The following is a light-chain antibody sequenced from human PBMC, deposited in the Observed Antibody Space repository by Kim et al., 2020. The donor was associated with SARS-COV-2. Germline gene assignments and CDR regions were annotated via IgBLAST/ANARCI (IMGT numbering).Light chain of an antibody. J-gene: IGKJ2*01. CDR3: QQYNSYSYT. V-gene: IGKV1-5*01. CDR2: DAS. CDR1: QSISSW. Sequence: ASVGDRVTITCRASQSISSWLAWYQQKPGKAPKLLIYDASSLESGVPSRFSGSGSGTEFTLTISSLQPDDFATYYCQQYNSYSYTFGQGTKLEIK.